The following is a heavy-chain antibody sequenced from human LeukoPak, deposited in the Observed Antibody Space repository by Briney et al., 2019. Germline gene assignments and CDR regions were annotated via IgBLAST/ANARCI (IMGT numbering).Heavy chain of an antibody. J-gene: IGHJ4*02. CDR3: AREDVLAVYYFDY. CDR1: GGSFSSYY. D-gene: IGHD3-9*01. Sequence: SETLSLTCAVYGGSFSSYYWSWIRQPAGKGLEWIGRIYTSGSTNYNPSLKSRVTMSVDTSKNQFSLKLSSVAAADTAVYYCAREDVLAVYYFDYWGQGTLVTVSS. V-gene: IGHV4-4*07. CDR2: IYTSGST.